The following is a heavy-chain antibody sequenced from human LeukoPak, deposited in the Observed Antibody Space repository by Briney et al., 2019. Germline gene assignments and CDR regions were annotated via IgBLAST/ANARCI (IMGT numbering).Heavy chain of an antibody. D-gene: IGHD2-2*02. CDR1: GGSISSYY. Sequence: SETLSLTCTVSGGSISSYYWSWIRQPPGKGLEWIGYIYYSGSTNYNPSLKSRVTISVDTSKNQFSLKLSSVPAADTAVYYCARAARGVVPAAIGVFDYWGQGTLVTVSS. CDR2: IYYSGST. CDR3: ARAARGVVPAAIGVFDY. V-gene: IGHV4-59*01. J-gene: IGHJ4*02.